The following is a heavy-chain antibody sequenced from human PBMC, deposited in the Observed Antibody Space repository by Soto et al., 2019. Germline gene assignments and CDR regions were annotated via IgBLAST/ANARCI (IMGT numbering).Heavy chain of an antibody. CDR3: ARDWDGSGAHYYYYGMDV. CDR2: TYYSGST. J-gene: IGHJ6*02. V-gene: IGHV4-31*03. D-gene: IGHD3-10*01. CDR1: GGSISSGGYY. Sequence: QVQLQESGPGLVKPSQTLSLTCTVSGGSISSGGYYWSWIRQHPGKGLEWIGYTYYSGSTYYNPYLKSRVTRSVDTSKNQFSLKLSSVTAADTAVYYCARDWDGSGAHYYYYGMDVWGQGTTVTVSS.